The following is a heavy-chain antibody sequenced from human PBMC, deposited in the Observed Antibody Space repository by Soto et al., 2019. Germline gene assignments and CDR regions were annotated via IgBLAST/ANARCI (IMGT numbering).Heavy chain of an antibody. Sequence: QVQLVQSGAEVEKPGASVKVSCKASGYSFSNYAVHWVRQAPGQRLEWMGWVNAGNGNTRYSQNFQGRVTITRDTSARTAYLELSSLRSEDTAVYYCARGHLAVVPVASWYYHMDVWGKGTTVTVSS. CDR3: ARGHLAVVPVASWYYHMDV. J-gene: IGHJ6*03. CDR2: VNAGNGNT. D-gene: IGHD2-2*01. CDR1: GYSFSNYA. V-gene: IGHV1-3*01.